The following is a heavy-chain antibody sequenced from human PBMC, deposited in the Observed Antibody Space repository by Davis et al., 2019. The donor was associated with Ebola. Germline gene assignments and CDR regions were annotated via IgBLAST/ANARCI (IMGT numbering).Heavy chain of an antibody. J-gene: IGHJ3*01. V-gene: IGHV4-39*07. Sequence: MPSETLSLTCTVSGASISSRSYYWGWIRQPPGKGLEWVGSFSYGDNTHYYNPSLRSRVTISVDTSKNQFSLKLGSVTAADTAVYYCARVHTSYGNAFDVWGRGTMVTVSS. CDR3: ARVHTSYGNAFDV. D-gene: IGHD4-17*01. CDR2: FSYGDNT. CDR1: GASISSRSYY.